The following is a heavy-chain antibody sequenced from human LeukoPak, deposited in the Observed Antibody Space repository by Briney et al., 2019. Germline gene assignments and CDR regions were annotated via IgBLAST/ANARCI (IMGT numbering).Heavy chain of an antibody. V-gene: IGHV4-59*01. Sequence: SETLSLTCTVSGGSISSYYWSWIRQPPGKGLEWIGYIYYSGSTNYNPSLKSRVTISVDTSKNQFSLKLSSVTAADTAVYYCARGGYCSGGSCYQGFDYWGQGTLVTVSS. J-gene: IGHJ4*02. CDR3: ARGGYCSGGSCYQGFDY. CDR1: GGSISSYY. CDR2: IYYSGST. D-gene: IGHD2-15*01.